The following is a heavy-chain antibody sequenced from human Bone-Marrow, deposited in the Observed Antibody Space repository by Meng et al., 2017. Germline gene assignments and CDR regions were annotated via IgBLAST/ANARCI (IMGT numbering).Heavy chain of an antibody. V-gene: IGHV1-69*01. J-gene: IGHJ2*01. CDR2: IIPIFGTA. Sequence: QVALVQAGAEVKKPGASVKCSWKASGGTFSSYAISWVRQAPGQGLEWMGGIIPIFGTANYAQKFQGRVTITTDESTSTAYMELSSLRSEDTAVYYCARAAVADLNWYFDLWGRGTLVTVSS. D-gene: IGHD6-19*01. CDR1: GGTFSSYA. CDR3: ARAAVADLNWYFDL.